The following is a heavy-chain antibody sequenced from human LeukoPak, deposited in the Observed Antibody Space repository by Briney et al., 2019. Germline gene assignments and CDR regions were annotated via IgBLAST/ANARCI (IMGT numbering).Heavy chain of an antibody. CDR3: AREEALYDFWSGYYERYYFDY. V-gene: IGHV3-7*03. J-gene: IGHJ4*02. D-gene: IGHD3-3*01. CDR2: IKRDGSEK. Sequence: GGSLRLSCAASGFTFSRFWMSWVRQAPGKGLEWVANIKRDGSEKYYVDSVKGRFTISRDNAKNSLYLQMNSLRAEDTAVYYCAREEALYDFWSGYYERYYFDYWGQGTLVTVSS. CDR1: GFTFSRFW.